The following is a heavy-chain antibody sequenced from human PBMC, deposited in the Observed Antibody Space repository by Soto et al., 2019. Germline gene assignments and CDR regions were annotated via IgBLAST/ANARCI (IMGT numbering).Heavy chain of an antibody. J-gene: IGHJ4*02. CDR1: GYTFTNYA. D-gene: IGHD3-16*02. Sequence: SVKISCKASGYTFTNYAVHWVRQAPGQRFEWMGWVNPGNGNSKSSEKLQGRATLTRDTSASTVYMELNSLRSEDTAVYYCARVLPDLGELSFPDYWGQGTLVTVSS. CDR3: ARVLPDLGELSFPDY. V-gene: IGHV1-3*01. CDR2: VNPGNGNS.